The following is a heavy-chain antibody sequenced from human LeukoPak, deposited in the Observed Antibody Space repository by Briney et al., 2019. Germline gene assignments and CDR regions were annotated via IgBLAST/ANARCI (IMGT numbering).Heavy chain of an antibody. Sequence: SETLSLTCTVSGGSISSGSYYWSWIRQPAGKGLEWIGRIYTSGSTNYNPSLESRVTISVDTSKNQFSLKLSSVTAADTAVYYCARGGDYYDSSGHLGYWGQGTLVTVSS. CDR3: ARGGDYYDSSGHLGY. CDR1: GGSISSGSYY. CDR2: IYTSGST. J-gene: IGHJ4*02. D-gene: IGHD3-22*01. V-gene: IGHV4-61*02.